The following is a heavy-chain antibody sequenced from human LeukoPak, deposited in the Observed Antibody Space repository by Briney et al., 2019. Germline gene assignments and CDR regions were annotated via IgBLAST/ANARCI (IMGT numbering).Heavy chain of an antibody. CDR2: ISYDGSNK. CDR3: ARVGYYYDSSGSGDY. V-gene: IGHV3-30*03. CDR1: GFTFSSYG. Sequence: GGSLRLSCAASGFTFSSYGMHWVRQAPGKGLEWVAVISYDGSNKYYADSVKGRFTISRDNSKNTLYLQMNSLRAEDTAVYYCARVGYYYDSSGSGDYWGQGTLVTVSS. J-gene: IGHJ4*02. D-gene: IGHD3-22*01.